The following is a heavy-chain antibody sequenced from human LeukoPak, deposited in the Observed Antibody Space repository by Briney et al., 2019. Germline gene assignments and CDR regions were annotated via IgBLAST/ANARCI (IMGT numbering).Heavy chain of an antibody. D-gene: IGHD2-21*01. CDR1: GASISSDY. CDR3: ARHFPYCGGDCSYYYMDV. J-gene: IGHJ6*03. V-gene: IGHV4-4*09. CDR2: IYSSETT. Sequence: SETLSLTCSVSGASISSDYWSWIRQPPGKGLEWIGNIYSSETTKYNPSLRSRATISGDTSKNQFSLKLSSVTAADTAVYYCARHFPYCGGDCSYYYMDVWGKGTTVTVSS.